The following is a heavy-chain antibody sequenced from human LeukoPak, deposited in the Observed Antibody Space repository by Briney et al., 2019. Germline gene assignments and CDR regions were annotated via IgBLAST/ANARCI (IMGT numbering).Heavy chain of an antibody. V-gene: IGHV4-59*08. D-gene: IGHD3-22*01. CDR3: ARQYYYYSIDS. J-gene: IGHJ4*02. Sequence: SSETLSLTCTVSDASISGYYWSWIRQPPGKGVEWIGYIHYSEGTRYNPSLKSRVTISVDTSKNQFSLRLSSVTAADTAVYYCARQYYYYSIDSWGQGTLVTVSS. CDR2: IHYSEGT. CDR1: DASISGYY.